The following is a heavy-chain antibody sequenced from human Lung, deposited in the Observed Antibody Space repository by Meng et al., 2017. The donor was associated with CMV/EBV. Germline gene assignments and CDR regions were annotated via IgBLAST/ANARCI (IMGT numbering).Heavy chain of an antibody. CDR3: SSRRGGWPYFDF. V-gene: IGHV4-59*01. CDR1: PGSISSYY. J-gene: IGHJ4*02. Sequence: LXCTVSPGSISSYYWSWIRQPPGKGLEWIGYVSDSGNTNYNPSLKSRVTISIDTSKNQFSLRLKSVTAADTAVYYCSSRRGGWPYFDFWGQGTLVTVSS. CDR2: VSDSGNT. D-gene: IGHD6-19*01.